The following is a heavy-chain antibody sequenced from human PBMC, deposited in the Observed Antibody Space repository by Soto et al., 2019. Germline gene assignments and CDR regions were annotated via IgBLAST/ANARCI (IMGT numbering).Heavy chain of an antibody. D-gene: IGHD3-3*01. CDR2: IYYSGST. V-gene: IGHV4-30-4*01. J-gene: IGHJ6*02. CDR1: GGSISGGDYY. Sequence: SETLSLTCTFSGGSISGGDYYWSWIRQPPGKGLEWIGYIYYSGSTYYNPSLKSRVTISVDTSKNQFSLKLSSVTAADTAVYYCARDNILGILYGGMDVWGQGTTVTVSS. CDR3: ARDNILGILYGGMDV.